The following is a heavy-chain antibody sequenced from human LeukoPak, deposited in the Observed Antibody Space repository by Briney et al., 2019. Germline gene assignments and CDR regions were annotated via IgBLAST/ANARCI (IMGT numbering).Heavy chain of an antibody. V-gene: IGHV3-9*01. CDR1: GFTFDDYA. D-gene: IGHD2-15*01. J-gene: IGHJ4*02. Sequence: GGSLRLSCAVSGFTFDDYAMHWVRQAPGKGLEWVSGISWNSGSIGYADSVKGRFTISRDNAKNSLYLQMNSLRAEDTALYYCAVGSPKLFDYWGQGALVTVSS. CDR2: ISWNSGSI. CDR3: AVGSPKLFDY.